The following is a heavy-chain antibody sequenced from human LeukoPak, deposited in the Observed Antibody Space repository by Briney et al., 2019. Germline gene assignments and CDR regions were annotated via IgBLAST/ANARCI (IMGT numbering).Heavy chain of an antibody. D-gene: IGHD3-3*01. J-gene: IGHJ3*02. Sequence: SVKVSCKASGGTFSSYAISWVRQAPGQGLEWMGGIIPIFGTANYAQKFQGRVTITTDESTSTAYMELSSLRSEDTAVYYCATVGRRFLEWPRTDAFDIWGQGTMVTVSS. CDR2: IIPIFGTA. CDR1: GGTFSSYA. CDR3: ATVGRRFLEWPRTDAFDI. V-gene: IGHV1-69*05.